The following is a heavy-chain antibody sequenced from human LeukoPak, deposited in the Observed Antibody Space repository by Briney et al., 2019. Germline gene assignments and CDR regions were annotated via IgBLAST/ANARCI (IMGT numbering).Heavy chain of an antibody. J-gene: IGHJ6*02. V-gene: IGHV3-30*18. Sequence: PGRSLRLSCAASGFTFSSYGMHWVRQAPGKGLEWVAVISYDGSNKYYADSVKGRFTISRDNSKNTLYLQMNSLRAEDTAVYYCAKDQYSYNWNDGYYYYGMDVWGQGTTVTVSS. CDR1: GFTFSSYG. CDR2: ISYDGSNK. CDR3: AKDQYSYNWNDGYYYYGMDV. D-gene: IGHD1-1*01.